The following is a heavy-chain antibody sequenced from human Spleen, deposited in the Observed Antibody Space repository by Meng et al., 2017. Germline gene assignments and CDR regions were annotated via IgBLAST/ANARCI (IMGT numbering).Heavy chain of an antibody. CDR3: ARDLSNGGSYYYYGMDV. J-gene: IGHJ6*02. D-gene: IGHD5/OR15-5a*01. CDR2: ISSSGDTI. CDR1: AFTLSSFE. Sequence: GESLKISRAGFAFTLSSFEMVWVRQAPGKGLEWVSYISSSGDTIYYAESVKGRFTISRDNAKNSLYLQMNSLKAEDTAVYYCARDLSNGGSYYYYGMDVWGQGTTVTVSS. V-gene: IGHV3-48*03.